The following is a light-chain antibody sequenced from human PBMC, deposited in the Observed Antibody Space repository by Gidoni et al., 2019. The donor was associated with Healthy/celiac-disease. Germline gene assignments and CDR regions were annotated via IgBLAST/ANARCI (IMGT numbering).Light chain of an antibody. CDR2: AAS. CDR1: QGSRKD. V-gene: IGKV1-17*01. J-gene: IGKJ1*01. CDR3: LQHNSYPRT. Sequence: DIQMTPSPSSLSASVGDRVTITCRASQGSRKDLGWYQQKPGKAPKRLIYAASRLQSGVPSRFIGSGSGTEFTLTISSLQPEDFATYYCLQHNSYPRTFGQGTKVEIK.